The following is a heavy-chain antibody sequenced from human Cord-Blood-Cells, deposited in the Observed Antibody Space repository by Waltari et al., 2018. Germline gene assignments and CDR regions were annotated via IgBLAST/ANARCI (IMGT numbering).Heavy chain of an antibody. CDR3: ARGRYSSGLDY. Sequence: VELVESGGGVIQPWWSMRLSCAASGFTVSSHYMRWVRQAPGKGLGCVSVIYSVGSTYYADTVEGRFTICRDNSKNTLYLQKDSLRAEDTAVYYCARGRYSSGLDYWCKVTLVTVAA. J-gene: IGHJ4*02. CDR1: GFTVSSHY. D-gene: IGHD6-19*01. V-gene: IGHV3-53*01. CDR2: IYSVGST.